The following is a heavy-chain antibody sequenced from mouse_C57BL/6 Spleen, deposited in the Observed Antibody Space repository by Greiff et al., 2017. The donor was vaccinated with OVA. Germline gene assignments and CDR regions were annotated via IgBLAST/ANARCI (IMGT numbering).Heavy chain of an antibody. V-gene: IGHV5-17*01. Sequence: EVKLEESGGGLVKPGGSLKLSCAASGFTFSDYGMHWVRQAPEKGLEWVAYISSGSSTIYYADTVKGRFTISRDNAKNTLFLQMTSLRSEDTAMYYCAGVAKWYFDVWGTGTTVTVSS. CDR1: GFTFSDYG. J-gene: IGHJ1*03. CDR2: ISSGSSTI. D-gene: IGHD1-1*02. CDR3: AGVAKWYFDV.